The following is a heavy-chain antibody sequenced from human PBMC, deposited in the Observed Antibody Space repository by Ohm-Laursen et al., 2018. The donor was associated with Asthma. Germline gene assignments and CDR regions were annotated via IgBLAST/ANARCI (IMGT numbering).Heavy chain of an antibody. V-gene: IGHV1-69*13. D-gene: IGHD4-23*01. CDR2: IMGMFGTT. CDR1: GATFSSYA. Sequence: SVKVSCKASGATFSSYAISWVRQAPGQGLEWMGGIMGMFGTTNYAQKFQGRVTITADESTSTAYMELSSLRSEDTAVYYCARDRGMTTVVTPAFDIWGQGTMVTVSS. CDR3: ARDRGMTTVVTPAFDI. J-gene: IGHJ3*02.